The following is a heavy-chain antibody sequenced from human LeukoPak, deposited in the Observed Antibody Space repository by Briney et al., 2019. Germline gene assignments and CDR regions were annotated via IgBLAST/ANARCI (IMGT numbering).Heavy chain of an antibody. CDR3: ARAVGAPDVGYYYYYMDV. V-gene: IGHV4-31*03. J-gene: IGHJ6*03. CDR2: IYYSGST. CDR1: GVSISSGGYY. Sequence: SETLSLTCTVSGVSISSGGYYWRWLRQHPGKGLEWIGYIYYSGSTYYNPSLKSRVTISVDTSKNQFSLKLSSVTAADTAVYYCARAVGAPDVGYYYYYMDVWGKGTTVTVSS. D-gene: IGHD1-26*01.